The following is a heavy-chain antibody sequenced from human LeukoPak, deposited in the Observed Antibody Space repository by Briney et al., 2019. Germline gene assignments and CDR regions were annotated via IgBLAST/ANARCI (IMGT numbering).Heavy chain of an antibody. CDR2: IYYSGST. J-gene: IGHJ4*02. CDR1: GGSISNYY. CDR3: ARGPRSSYFDY. V-gene: IGHV4-59*01. Sequence: SETLSLTCTVSGGSISNYYWSWIRQPPGKGLEWIGYIYYSGSTNYNSSLKSRVTISVDTSKNQFSLKLSSVTAADTAVYYCARGPRSSYFDYWGQGTLVTVSS.